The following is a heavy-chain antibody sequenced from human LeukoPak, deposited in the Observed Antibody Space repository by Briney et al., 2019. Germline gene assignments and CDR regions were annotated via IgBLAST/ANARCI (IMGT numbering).Heavy chain of an antibody. V-gene: IGHV3-49*04. Sequence: GGSLRLSCTASGFTFGDYAMSRVRQAPGKGLEWVGFIRSKAYGGTTEYAASVKGRFTISRDDSKSIAYLQMNSLKTEDTAVYYCTRDPYGDYVLDYWGQGTLVTVSS. D-gene: IGHD4-17*01. CDR1: GFTFGDYA. CDR3: TRDPYGDYVLDY. CDR2: IRSKAYGGTT. J-gene: IGHJ4*02.